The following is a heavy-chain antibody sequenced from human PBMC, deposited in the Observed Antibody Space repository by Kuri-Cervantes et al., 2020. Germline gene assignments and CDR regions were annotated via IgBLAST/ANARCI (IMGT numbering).Heavy chain of an antibody. Sequence: SETLSLTCTVSGGSISSSSYYWGWIRQPPGKGLERIGSIYYSGSTYYNPSLKSRVTISVDTSKIQISLKLSSVTAADTAVYYCARWGYGSGSHRGYDPWGHGILVTVSS. CDR3: ARWGYGSGSHRGYDP. D-gene: IGHD3-10*01. CDR2: IYYSGST. V-gene: IGHV4-39*01. CDR1: GGSISSSSYY. J-gene: IGHJ5*02.